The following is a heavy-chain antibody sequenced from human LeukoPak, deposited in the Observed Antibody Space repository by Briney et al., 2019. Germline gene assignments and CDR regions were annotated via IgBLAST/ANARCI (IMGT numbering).Heavy chain of an antibody. CDR2: ISSSSSTI. CDR3: AREGYDILTGYYNPRGYGMDV. V-gene: IGHV3-48*04. CDR1: GFTFSSYS. J-gene: IGHJ6*02. Sequence: QPGGSLRLSCAASGFTFSSYSMNWVRQAPGKGLEWVSYISSSSSTIYYADSVKGRFTISRDNAKNSLYLQMNSLRAEDTAVYYCAREGYDILTGYYNPRGYGMDVWGQGTTVTVSS. D-gene: IGHD3-9*01.